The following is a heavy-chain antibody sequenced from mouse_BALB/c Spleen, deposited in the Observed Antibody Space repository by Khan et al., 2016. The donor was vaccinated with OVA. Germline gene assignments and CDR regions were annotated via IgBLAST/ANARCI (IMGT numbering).Heavy chain of an antibody. V-gene: IGHV2-9*02. J-gene: IGHJ3*01. Sequence: QVQLKESGPGLVAPSQTLSITCTVSGFSLTSYGVHWVRQPPGKGLEWLGVIWAGGSTNHNSALMSRLSISKDNYTSKVFLKMNSLQTDDTAMYYCARAFYYGAWFAYWGQGTLVTVSA. CDR3: ARAFYYGAWFAY. D-gene: IGHD1-1*01. CDR2: IWAGGST. CDR1: GFSLTSYG.